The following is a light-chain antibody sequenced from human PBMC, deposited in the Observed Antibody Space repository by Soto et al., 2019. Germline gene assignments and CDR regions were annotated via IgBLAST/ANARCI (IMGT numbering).Light chain of an antibody. CDR1: QSVSSN. Sequence: EIVMTQSPATLSVSPGERATLSCRASQSVSSNLAWYQQKPGQAPRLLIYGASTRATGIPARFSGSGSGTEFTLPISSLQSEDFAVYYCQQYNEWPPWTFGQGTKVEMK. V-gene: IGKV3-15*01. CDR2: GAS. J-gene: IGKJ1*01. CDR3: QQYNEWPPWT.